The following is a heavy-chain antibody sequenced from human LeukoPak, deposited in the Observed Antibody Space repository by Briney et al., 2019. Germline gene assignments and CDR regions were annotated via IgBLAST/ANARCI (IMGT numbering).Heavy chain of an antibody. CDR1: GGTFSSYA. CDR2: IIPIFGTA. CDR3: ARSYCSSTSCYTGNAFDI. V-gene: IGHV1-69*13. D-gene: IGHD2-2*02. J-gene: IGHJ3*02. Sequence: SVKVSCKASGGTFSSYAISWVRQAPGQGLEWMGGIIPIFGTANYAQKFQGRVTITADESTSTAYMELSSLRSEGTAVYYCARSYCSSTSCYTGNAFDIWGQGTMVTVSS.